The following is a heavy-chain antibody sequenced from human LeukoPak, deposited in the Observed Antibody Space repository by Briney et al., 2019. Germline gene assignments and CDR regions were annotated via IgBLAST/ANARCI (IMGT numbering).Heavy chain of an antibody. CDR3: ARDGLLWFGESPYWYFDL. Sequence: SETLSLTCTVSGGSISSYYWSWIRQPPGKGLEWIGYIYYSGSTNYNPSLKSRVTISVDTSKNQFSLKLSSVTAADTAVYYCARDGLLWFGESPYWYFDLWGRGTLVTVSS. CDR2: IYYSGST. CDR1: GGSISSYY. D-gene: IGHD3-10*01. J-gene: IGHJ2*01. V-gene: IGHV4-59*01.